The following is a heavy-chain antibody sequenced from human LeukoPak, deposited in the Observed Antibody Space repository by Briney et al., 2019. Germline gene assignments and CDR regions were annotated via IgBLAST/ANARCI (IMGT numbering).Heavy chain of an antibody. V-gene: IGHV1-69*06. D-gene: IGHD3-22*01. J-gene: IGHJ6*03. CDR2: IIPIFGTA. Sequence: GASVKVSCKASGGTFSSYAISWVRQAPGQGLEWMGGIIPIFGTANYAQKFQGRVTITADKSTSTAYMELSSLRSDDTAVYYCARDPGYYDSSGYSQGGYYYSYMDVWGKGTTVTISS. CDR1: GGTFSSYA. CDR3: ARDPGYYDSSGYSQGGYYYSYMDV.